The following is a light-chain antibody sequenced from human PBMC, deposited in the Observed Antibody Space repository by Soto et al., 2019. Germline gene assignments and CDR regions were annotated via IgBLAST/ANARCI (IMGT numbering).Light chain of an antibody. V-gene: IGKV3-20*01. CDR3: QQYGSSPRVT. CDR2: DAS. J-gene: IGKJ5*01. Sequence: PGERVTLSCWASQTVRNNYLAWYQQKPGQAPRLLIYDASSRATGIPDRFSGGGSGTDFTLTISRLEPEDFAVYYCQQYGSSPRVTFGQGTRLEVK. CDR1: QTVRNNY.